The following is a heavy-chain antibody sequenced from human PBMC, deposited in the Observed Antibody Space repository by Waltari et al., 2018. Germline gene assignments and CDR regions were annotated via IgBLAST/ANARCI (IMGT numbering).Heavy chain of an antibody. J-gene: IGHJ4*02. CDR1: GDSMSSTYW. D-gene: IGHD2-15*01. CDR3: ARDRGRGLYLDS. CDR2: VHGSGKT. V-gene: IGHV4-4*02. Sequence: QLQLQESGPGLVKPSGTLSLTCAVSGDSMSSTYWWRWVRQPPGKGLEWMGQVHGSGKTNYSPSFASRVTISLDTYNKQFSLKVTSATAADTAVYYCARDRGRGLYLDSWGPGTLVTVS.